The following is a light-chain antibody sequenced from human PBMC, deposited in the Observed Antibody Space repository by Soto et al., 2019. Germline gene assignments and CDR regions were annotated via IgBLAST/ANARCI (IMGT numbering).Light chain of an antibody. CDR1: QSVRASY. CDR2: DAS. V-gene: IGKV3-20*01. J-gene: IGKJ1*01. Sequence: EIVLTQSPGTLSLSPGEGATLSCRASQSVRASYLAWYQQSPGQPPRLLIYDASTRAPDIPDRFSGSGSGTDFTLTISCLQSEDFATYYCQQYYSFPRTFGQGTKVDIK. CDR3: QQYYSFPRT.